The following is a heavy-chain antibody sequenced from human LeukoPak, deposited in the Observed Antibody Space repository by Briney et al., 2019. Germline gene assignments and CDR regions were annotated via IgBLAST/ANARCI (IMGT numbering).Heavy chain of an antibody. J-gene: IGHJ1*01. CDR3: ATVVRDGDYGYFQH. CDR2: FDPEGGET. CDR1: GYSFTELS. V-gene: IGHV1-24*01. D-gene: IGHD4-17*01. Sequence: ASVKVSCKASGYSFTELSMHWVRQAPGKGLEWMGGFDPEGGETIYAQKFQGRVTMTEDTSTDTAYMELSSLRSEDTAVYYCATVVRDGDYGYFQHWGQGTLVTVSS.